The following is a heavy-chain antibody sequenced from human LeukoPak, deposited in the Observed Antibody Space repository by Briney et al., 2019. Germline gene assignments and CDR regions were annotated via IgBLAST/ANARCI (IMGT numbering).Heavy chain of an antibody. CDR1: GGTFSSYA. D-gene: IGHD3-10*01. J-gene: IGHJ6*04. CDR3: AGWRERFGELSTPWDGMDV. CDR2: IIPIFGTA. V-gene: IGHV1-69*01. Sequence: GASVKVFCKASGGTFSSYAISWVRQAPGQGLEWMGGIIPIFGTANYAQKFQGRVTITADESTSTAYMELSSLRSEDTAVYYCAGWRERFGELSTPWDGMDVWGKGTTVTVSS.